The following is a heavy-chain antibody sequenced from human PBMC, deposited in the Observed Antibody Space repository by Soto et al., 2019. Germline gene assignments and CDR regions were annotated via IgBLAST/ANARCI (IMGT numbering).Heavy chain of an antibody. CDR2: ISGSDGST. Sequence: EVQLLESGGGLVQPGGSLRLSCAASGFTFSSYAMNWVRQAPGKGLEWVSVISGSDGSTYYADSVKGRFTISRDNSKNTLNLQMNSLRAEDTAVYYCARRNSSWYFDYWGQGTLVTVSS. J-gene: IGHJ4*02. CDR1: GFTFSSYA. CDR3: ARRNSSWYFDY. D-gene: IGHD6-13*01. V-gene: IGHV3-23*01.